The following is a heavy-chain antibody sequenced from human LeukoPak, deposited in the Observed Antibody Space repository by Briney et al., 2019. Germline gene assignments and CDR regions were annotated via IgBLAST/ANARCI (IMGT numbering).Heavy chain of an antibody. CDR2: IYYSGST. D-gene: IGHD1-14*01. V-gene: IGHV4-39*01. Sequence: PSETLSLTCTVSGGSISSSSYYWGWIRQPPGKGLEWIGSIYYSGSTYYNPSLKSRVTISVDTSKNQFSLKLSSVTAADTAVYYCACISPGNWFDPWGQGTLVTVSS. J-gene: IGHJ5*02. CDR3: ACISPGNWFDP. CDR1: GGSISSSSYY.